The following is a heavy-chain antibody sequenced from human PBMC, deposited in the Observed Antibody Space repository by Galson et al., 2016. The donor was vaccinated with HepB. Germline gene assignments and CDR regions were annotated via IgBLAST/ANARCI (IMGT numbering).Heavy chain of an antibody. V-gene: IGHV4-34*01. Sequence: SETLSLTCVVYGGSFSGRSWSWIRQPPGKWREWIGKINHSGSANYNPSLKSRATISIDTSKTQFSLKMSTPPAADTAIYYCAGTEYRGSWYDMWGWTYYCPGLDVWGQGTTVTV. CDR2: INHSGSA. CDR1: GGSFSGRS. D-gene: IGHD6-13*01. J-gene: IGHJ6*02. CDR3: AGTEYRGSWYDMWGWTYYCPGLDV.